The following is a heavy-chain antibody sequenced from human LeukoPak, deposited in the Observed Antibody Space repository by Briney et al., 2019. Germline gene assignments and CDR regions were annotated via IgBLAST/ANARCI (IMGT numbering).Heavy chain of an antibody. CDR1: GFTFSSYA. CDR3: AKAFGVVTALPFDY. V-gene: IGHV3-23*01. J-gene: IGHJ4*02. Sequence: AGGSLRLSCAASGFTFSSYAMSWVRQAPGKGLEWVSAISGSGSSTYYADSVKGRFTISRDNSKNTLYLQMNSLRAEDTAVYYCAKAFGVVTALPFDYWGQGTLVTVSS. D-gene: IGHD2-21*02. CDR2: ISGSGSST.